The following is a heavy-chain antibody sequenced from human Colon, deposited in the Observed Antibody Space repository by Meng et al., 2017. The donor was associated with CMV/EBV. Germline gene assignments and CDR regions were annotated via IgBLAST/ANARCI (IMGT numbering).Heavy chain of an antibody. CDR2: ISSDGNIK. D-gene: IGHD3-10*01. V-gene: IGHV3-30-3*01. CDR3: ARVGDYPGGYYDS. CDR1: GFTFSRSA. J-gene: IGHJ4*02. Sequence: GESLKISCAASGFTFSRSAIHWVRQAPGKGLEWVALISSDGNIKYYADSVKGRFTISRDHSRDTLSLQMNNLRADDTSVYYCARVGDYPGGYYDSWGQGTLVTVSS.